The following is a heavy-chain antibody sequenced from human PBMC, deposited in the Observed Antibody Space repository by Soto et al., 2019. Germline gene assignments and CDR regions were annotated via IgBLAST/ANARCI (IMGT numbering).Heavy chain of an antibody. Sequence: ASVKVSCKASGYTFTSYGISWVRQAPGQGLEWMGWISAYNGNTNYAQKLQGRVTMTTDTSTSTAYMELRSLRSDDTAVYYCARASPGPSRELHVYYGMDVWGQGTTVTVSS. D-gene: IGHD1-26*01. CDR2: ISAYNGNT. CDR3: ARASPGPSRELHVYYGMDV. J-gene: IGHJ6*02. CDR1: GYTFTSYG. V-gene: IGHV1-18*01.